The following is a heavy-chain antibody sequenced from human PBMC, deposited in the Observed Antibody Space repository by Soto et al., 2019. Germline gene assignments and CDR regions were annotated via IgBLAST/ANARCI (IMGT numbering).Heavy chain of an antibody. V-gene: IGHV3-64*01. J-gene: IGHJ3*02. CDR1: GFSFSSYG. Sequence: GGSLRLSCAASGFSFSSYGIHWVRQAPGKGLEYVSAISSNGGSTYYARSVKGRFTISRDNSKNMVYLQMGSLRVEDMAVYYSASDGFDIWGQGMRVTVSS. CDR2: ISSNGGST. CDR3: ASDGFDI.